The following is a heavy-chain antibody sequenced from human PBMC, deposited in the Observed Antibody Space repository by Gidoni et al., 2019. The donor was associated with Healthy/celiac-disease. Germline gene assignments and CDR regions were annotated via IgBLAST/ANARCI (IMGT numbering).Heavy chain of an antibody. V-gene: IGHV3-48*02. CDR2: ISSSSSTI. J-gene: IGHJ6*02. D-gene: IGHD2-2*01. Sequence: EVQLVESGGGLVQPGGSLRLSCAASGFTFSSYSMNWFRQAPGKGLEWVSYISSSSSTIYYADSVKGRFTISRDNAKNSLYLQMNSLRDEDTAVYYCARATPPEPIVVVPAAMHYYYYYGMDVWGQGTTVTVSS. CDR1: GFTFSSYS. CDR3: ARATPPEPIVVVPAAMHYYYYYGMDV.